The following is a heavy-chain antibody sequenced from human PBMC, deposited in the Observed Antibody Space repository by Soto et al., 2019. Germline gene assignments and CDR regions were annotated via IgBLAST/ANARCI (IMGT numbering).Heavy chain of an antibody. Sequence: QVQLQESGPGLVKPSETLSLTCTVSGGSLSSYYWSWIRQPPVKGLEWIGHIYYSGSTNYNPSLKSRVTISVDTSKNQVSLKLSSVTAAETAVYYCAGQYSFGSYGMDVWGQGTTVTVSS. J-gene: IGHJ6*02. CDR1: GGSLSSYY. CDR2: IYYSGST. D-gene: IGHD5-18*01. V-gene: IGHV4-59*08. CDR3: AGQYSFGSYGMDV.